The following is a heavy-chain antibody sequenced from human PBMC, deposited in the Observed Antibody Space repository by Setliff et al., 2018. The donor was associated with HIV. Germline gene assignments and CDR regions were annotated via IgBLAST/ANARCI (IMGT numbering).Heavy chain of an antibody. Sequence: ASVKVSCKASGGTFSSYAINWVRQAPGQRLEWMGWINAGNGDTKYSQKFQGRVTITTDESTSTAYMELSSLRSEDTAVYYCARGGGMITFGGVIVRLDPWGQGTLVTVSS. CDR3: ARGGGMITFGGVIVRLDP. J-gene: IGHJ5*02. CDR2: INAGNGDT. D-gene: IGHD3-16*02. V-gene: IGHV1-3*01. CDR1: GGTFSSYA.